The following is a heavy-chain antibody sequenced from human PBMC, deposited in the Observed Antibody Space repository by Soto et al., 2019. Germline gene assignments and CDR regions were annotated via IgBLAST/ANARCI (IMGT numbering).Heavy chain of an antibody. J-gene: IGHJ4*02. CDR3: ARRDRYCSGGSCPSFDY. CDR1: GYSFSNYW. Sequence: EVQLVQSGAEVKKPGESLKISCKGSGYSFSNYWIGWVRQMPGKSLEWMGIIFPGNSDTRYSPSFQGQVTISVDKSISIAYLQWSSLKASDTAMYYCARRDRYCSGGSCPSFDYWGQGTLVTVSS. V-gene: IGHV5-51*03. CDR2: IFPGNSDT. D-gene: IGHD2-15*01.